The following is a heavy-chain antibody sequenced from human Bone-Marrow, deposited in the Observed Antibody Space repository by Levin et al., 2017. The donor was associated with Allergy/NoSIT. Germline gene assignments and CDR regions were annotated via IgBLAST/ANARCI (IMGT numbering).Heavy chain of an antibody. V-gene: IGHV3-30*18. CDR3: AKVGRGDLRESFEY. J-gene: IGHJ4*02. CDR1: GFTFDTYG. Sequence: PGGSLRLSCEASGFTFDTYGVHWVRQAPGKGLEWVAVISYDGTNRYYAESVKGRFTISRDNSKNTLYLQMHTLRVEDTAVYYCAKVGRGDLRESFEYWGQGTLVTVSS. CDR2: ISYDGTNR. D-gene: IGHD3-10*01.